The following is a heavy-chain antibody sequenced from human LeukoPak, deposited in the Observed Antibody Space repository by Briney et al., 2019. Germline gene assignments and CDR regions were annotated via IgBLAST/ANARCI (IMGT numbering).Heavy chain of an antibody. D-gene: IGHD1-26*01. CDR3: ARELKYSGSYSDWFDP. J-gene: IGHJ5*02. V-gene: IGHV4-59*02. CDR1: GITVSSNY. Sequence: GSLRLSCAASGITVSSNYMSWIRQPPGKGLEWIGYIYYSGSTNYNPSLKSRVTISVDTSKNQFSLKLSSVTAADTAVYYCARELKYSGSYSDWFDPWGQGTLVTVSS. CDR2: IYYSGST.